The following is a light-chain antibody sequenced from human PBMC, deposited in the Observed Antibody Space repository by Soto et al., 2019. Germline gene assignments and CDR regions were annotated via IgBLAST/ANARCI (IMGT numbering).Light chain of an antibody. CDR1: SSDVGGYNY. CDR2: DVS. CDR3: SSYTSSSTLV. V-gene: IGLV2-14*01. J-gene: IGLJ2*01. Sequence: QSVLTQPASVSGSPGQSITISCTGTSSDVGGYNYVSWYQQHPGKAPKLMIYDVSNRPSGVSNRISSSKSGNTASLTISGLQAEDEADYYCSSYTSSSTLVFGGGTKVTVL.